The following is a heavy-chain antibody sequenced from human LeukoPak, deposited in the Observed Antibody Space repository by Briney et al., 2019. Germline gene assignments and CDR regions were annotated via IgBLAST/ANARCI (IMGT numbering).Heavy chain of an antibody. CDR3: ARTIFGVVIPTESWFDP. CDR1: GGTFSSYA. D-gene: IGHD3-3*01. Sequence: ASVNVACKASGGTFSSYAISWVRQAPGQGLEWMGGIIPIFGTADYAQKFQGRVTITTDESTSTAYMERSSLRSEDTAVYYCARTIFGVVIPTESWFDPWGQGTLVTVSS. V-gene: IGHV1-69*05. CDR2: IIPIFGTA. J-gene: IGHJ5*02.